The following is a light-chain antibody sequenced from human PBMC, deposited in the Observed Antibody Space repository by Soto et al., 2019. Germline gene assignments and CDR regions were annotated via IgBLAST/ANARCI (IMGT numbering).Light chain of an antibody. J-gene: IGKJ5*01. CDR2: AAS. CDR1: QSISSY. CDR3: QESYSTL. Sequence: GDRVTIICRASQSISSYLNWYQQKPGKAPKLLIYAASTLQSGVPPRFSGSGSGTDFTLTISSLQPEDFAIYYCQESYSTLFGQGTRLEI. V-gene: IGKV1-39*01.